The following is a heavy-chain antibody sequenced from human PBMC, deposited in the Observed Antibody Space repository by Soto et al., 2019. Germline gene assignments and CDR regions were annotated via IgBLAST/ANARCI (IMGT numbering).Heavy chain of an antibody. J-gene: IGHJ2*01. V-gene: IGHV3-33*01. CDR1: GFTFSRSG. CDR2: IWNDGSNA. CDR3: ARALGVMGYWHFDL. D-gene: IGHD3-16*01. Sequence: QVQLVESGGGVVQPGRSLRLSCAASGFTFSRSGMHWVRQAPGKGLEWVAVIWNDGSNAHYADSVKDRFTISRDNSKNTLYLQMNSLRAEDTAVYYCARALGVMGYWHFDLWGRGTLVTVSS.